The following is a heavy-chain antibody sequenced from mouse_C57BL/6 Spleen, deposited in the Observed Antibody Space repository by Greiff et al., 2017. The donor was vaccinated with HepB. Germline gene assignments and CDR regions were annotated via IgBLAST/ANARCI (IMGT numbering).Heavy chain of an antibody. D-gene: IGHD1-1*01. V-gene: IGHV1-54*01. CDR3: KGVVADCDY. CDR2: INPGSGGT. Sequence: VQLQQSGAELVRPGTSVKVSCKASGYAFTNYLIEWVKQRPGQGLEWIGVINPGSGGTNYNEKFKGKATLTADKSSSTAYMQLSSLTSEDSAVYFCKGVVADCDYWGQGTTLTVSS. CDR1: GYAFTNYL. J-gene: IGHJ2*01.